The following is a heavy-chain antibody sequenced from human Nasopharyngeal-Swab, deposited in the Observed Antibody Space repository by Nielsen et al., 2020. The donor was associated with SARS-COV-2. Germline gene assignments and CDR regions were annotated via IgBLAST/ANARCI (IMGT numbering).Heavy chain of an antibody. CDR1: GGSISSYY. Sequence: SETLSFTCTVSGGSISSYYWSWIRQPPGKGLEWIGYIYYSGSTNYNPSLKSRVTISVDTSKNQFPLKLSSVTAADTAVYCCARNNYDFWSGHWFDPWGQGTLVTVSS. CDR3: ARNNYDFWSGHWFDP. D-gene: IGHD3-3*01. CDR2: IYYSGST. J-gene: IGHJ5*02. V-gene: IGHV4-59*01.